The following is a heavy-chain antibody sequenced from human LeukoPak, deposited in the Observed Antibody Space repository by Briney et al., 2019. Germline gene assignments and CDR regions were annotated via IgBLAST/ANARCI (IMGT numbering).Heavy chain of an antibody. J-gene: IGHJ5*02. CDR2: IIPILGIA. CDR1: GGTFSSYA. Sequence: ASVKVSCKASGGTFSSYAISWVRQAPGQGLEWMGRIIPILGIANYAQKFQGRVTITADKSTSTAYMELSSLRSEDTAVYYCASSPVGPRYYDSSGYVDWFDPWGQGTLVTVSS. CDR3: ASSPVGPRYYDSSGYVDWFDP. D-gene: IGHD3-22*01. V-gene: IGHV1-69*04.